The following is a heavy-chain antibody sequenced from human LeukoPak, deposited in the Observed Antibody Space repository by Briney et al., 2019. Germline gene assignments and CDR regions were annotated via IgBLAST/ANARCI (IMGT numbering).Heavy chain of an antibody. V-gene: IGHV3-23*01. CDR1: GFTFSSYA. CDR2: ISVGSIST. J-gene: IGHJ4*02. CDR3: AKGSDRYYYDY. Sequence: AGPLRLSCAASGFTFSSYAMTWVRQAPGKGPEWVSSISVGSISTYYADSMKGRFTISRDNSKNTLYLQMNSLRAEDTATYYCAKGSDRYYYDYWGQGTLVTVSS.